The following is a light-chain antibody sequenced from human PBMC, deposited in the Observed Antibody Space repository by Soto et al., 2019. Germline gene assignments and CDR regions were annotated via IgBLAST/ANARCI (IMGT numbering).Light chain of an antibody. CDR2: DAS. CDR1: QSVSIY. CDR3: QQRSNWPPIT. J-gene: IGKJ5*01. Sequence: EIVLTQSPATLSLSPGERATLSCRASQSVSIYLAWYQQRPGQAPRLLIYDASNRATGIPARFSGSGSGTDFTLTIGSLEPEDSAVYYCQQRSNWPPITFGQGTRLEIK. V-gene: IGKV3-11*01.